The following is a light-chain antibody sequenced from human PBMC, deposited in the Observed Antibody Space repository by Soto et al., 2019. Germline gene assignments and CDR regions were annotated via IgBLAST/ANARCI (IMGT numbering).Light chain of an antibody. CDR2: DAS. J-gene: IGKJ5*01. Sequence: EIVLTQSTATLSLSPGERATLSCRASQSVSSYLAWYQQKPGQAPRLLIYDASNRATGIPARFSGSGSGTDFTLTISSLEPEDFAVYYCQQRSNWLVTFGQGTRREIK. V-gene: IGKV3-11*01. CDR1: QSVSSY. CDR3: QQRSNWLVT.